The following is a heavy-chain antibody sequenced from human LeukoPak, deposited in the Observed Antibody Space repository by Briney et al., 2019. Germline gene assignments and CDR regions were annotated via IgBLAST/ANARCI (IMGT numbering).Heavy chain of an antibody. D-gene: IGHD1-14*01. Sequence: GGSLRLSCAASGLTFSSYAMHWVRQGPGKGLEWVAVISYDGSNKSYADSVKGRFTISRDNSKNTLYLQMNSLRAEDTAVYYCARDIGKSYVFDYWGQGTLVTVSS. CDR3: ARDIGKSYVFDY. J-gene: IGHJ4*02. V-gene: IGHV3-30*01. CDR2: ISYDGSNK. CDR1: GLTFSSYA.